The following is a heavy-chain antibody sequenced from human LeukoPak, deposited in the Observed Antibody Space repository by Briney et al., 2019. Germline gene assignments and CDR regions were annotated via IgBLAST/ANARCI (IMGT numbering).Heavy chain of an antibody. V-gene: IGHV3-73*01. CDR2: IRNEVKGFAT. CDR1: GFTFSGSA. Sequence: GGSLRPSCVVSGFTFSGSAVHWVRQAPGKGLEWIGRIRNEVKGFATAYASSVNGRFTISRDDSRNTAYLQMTSLKTEDTAMYYCTMHPDGSDTDHWGQGTLVAVSS. CDR3: TMHPDGSDTDH. J-gene: IGHJ4*02. D-gene: IGHD3-10*01.